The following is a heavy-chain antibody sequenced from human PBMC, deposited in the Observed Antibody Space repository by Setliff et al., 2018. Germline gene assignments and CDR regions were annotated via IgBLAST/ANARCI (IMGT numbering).Heavy chain of an antibody. CDR1: GFTFSSYW. Sequence: GGSLRLSCAASGFTFSSYWMHWVSQVPGKGLVWVSRINNDGSEKYYVDSVKGRFTISRDNAKNSLYLQMNSLRAEDTAVYYCTRSTSGAFDYWGQGALVTVSS. CDR3: TRSTSGAFDY. V-gene: IGHV3-7*01. D-gene: IGHD2-2*01. J-gene: IGHJ4*02. CDR2: INNDGSEK.